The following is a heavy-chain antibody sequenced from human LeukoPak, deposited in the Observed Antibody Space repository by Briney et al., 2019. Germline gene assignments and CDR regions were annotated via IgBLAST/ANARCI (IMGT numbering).Heavy chain of an antibody. J-gene: IGHJ4*02. Sequence: ASVKVSCKASGYTFTSYGISWVRQAPGQGLEWMGWISAYNGNTNYAQKLQGRVTMTTDTSTSTAYMELRSLRSDGTAVYYCARDRKGSRSTVVVVAATHGYWGQGTLVTVSS. CDR1: GYTFTSYG. V-gene: IGHV1-18*01. CDR2: ISAYNGNT. D-gene: IGHD2-15*01. CDR3: ARDRKGSRSTVVVVAATHGY.